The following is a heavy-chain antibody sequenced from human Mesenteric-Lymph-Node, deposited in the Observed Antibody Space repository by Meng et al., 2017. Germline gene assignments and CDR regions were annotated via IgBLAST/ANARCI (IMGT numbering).Heavy chain of an antibody. CDR1: GYSFTSYW. CDR2: IYPGNSGT. J-gene: IGHJ3*02. V-gene: IGHV5-51*01. CDR3: ARRGYSYVDAFDI. Sequence: GESLKISCKGSGYSFTSYWIGWVRQMPGKGLEWMGIIYPGNSGTRYSPSFQGQVTISADKSISTAYLQWSSLKASDTAMYYCARRGYSYVDAFDIWGQGTMVTVSS. D-gene: IGHD5-18*01.